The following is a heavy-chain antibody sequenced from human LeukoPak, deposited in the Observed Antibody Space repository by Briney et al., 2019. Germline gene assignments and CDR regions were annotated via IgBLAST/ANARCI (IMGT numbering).Heavy chain of an antibody. CDR2: ISNIGDII. J-gene: IGHJ6*03. CDR1: GFTFSNYE. V-gene: IGHV3-48*03. CDR3: AKDATAVVGTVYMDV. D-gene: IGHD6-13*01. Sequence: GGSLRLSCAASGFTFSNYEMNWVRQAPGKGLGWISHISNIGDIIHYADSVEGRFTISRDNAKNSLYLQMNSLTAEDTAVYYCAKDATAVVGTVYMDVWGKGTTVTISS.